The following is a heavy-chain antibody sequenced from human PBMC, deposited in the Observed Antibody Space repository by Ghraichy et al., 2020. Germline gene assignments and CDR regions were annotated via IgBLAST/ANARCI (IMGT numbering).Heavy chain of an antibody. CDR3: ARYLGGHFDY. CDR2: VYYSGSI. CDR1: GYSISSSDW. V-gene: IGHV4-28*02. Sequence: LRLSCAVSGYSISSSDWWGWIRQPPGKGLEWIGYVYYSGSIYYDPSLKSRVTMSVDTSKNQFSLKLSSVTALDTAVYYCARYLGGHFDYWGQGTLVTFSS. D-gene: IGHD6-25*01. J-gene: IGHJ4*02.